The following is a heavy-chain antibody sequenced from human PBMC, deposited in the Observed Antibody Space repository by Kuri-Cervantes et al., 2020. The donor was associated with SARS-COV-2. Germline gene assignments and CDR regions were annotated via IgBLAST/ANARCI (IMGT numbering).Heavy chain of an antibody. J-gene: IGHJ4*02. CDR3: AREGITMVRGVTFDY. CDR1: GFTFSSYG. Sequence: GGSLRLSCAASGFTFSSYGMHWVRQAPGKGLEWVAFIRYDGSNKYYADSVKGRFTISRDNSKNTLYLQMNSLRAEDTAVYYCAREGITMVRGVTFDYWGQGTLVTVSS. D-gene: IGHD3-10*01. CDR2: IRYDGSNK. V-gene: IGHV3-30*02.